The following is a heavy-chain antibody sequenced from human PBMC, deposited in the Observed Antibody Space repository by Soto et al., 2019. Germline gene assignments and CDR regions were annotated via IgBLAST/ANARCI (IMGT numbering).Heavy chain of an antibody. J-gene: IGHJ1*01. CDR3: ASPTMTHQYFQH. CDR1: GFTFSSHT. CDR2: ISYDGSNK. Sequence: QVQLVESGGGVVQPGRSLRLSCAASGFTFSSHTMHWVRQAPGKGLEWVAVISYDGSNKYSADSVKGRFTISRDNSKNPLYLQMNSLRADDTAVYYCASPTMTHQYFQHWGQGTLVTVSS. D-gene: IGHD3-22*01. V-gene: IGHV3-30-3*01.